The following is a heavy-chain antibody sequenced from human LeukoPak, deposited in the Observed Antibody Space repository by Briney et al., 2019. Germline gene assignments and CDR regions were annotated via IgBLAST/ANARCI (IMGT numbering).Heavy chain of an antibody. J-gene: IGHJ4*02. V-gene: IGHV1-46*01. CDR1: GYTFTSYY. Sequence: ASVKVSCKASGYTFTSYYMHWVRQAPGQGLEWMGIINPNGGSTSYAQKFQGRVTMTRDTSTSTVYMELSSLRSEDTAVYYCASASAAGWYFDYWGQGTLVTVSS. CDR3: ASASAAGWYFDY. D-gene: IGHD6-13*01. CDR2: INPNGGST.